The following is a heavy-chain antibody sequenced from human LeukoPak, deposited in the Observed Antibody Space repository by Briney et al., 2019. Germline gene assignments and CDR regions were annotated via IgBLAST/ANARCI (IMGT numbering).Heavy chain of an antibody. CDR1: GGSITGSY. CDR2: IYYSGTT. Sequence: SETLSLTCSVSGGSITGSYWSWIRQSPGKGLEWIGYIYYSGTTNYSPSLRSRVTISVDTSNKQFSLKLRSVTAADTAVYYCARRKVTYYYDAVGYYYFDYWGQGALVSVSS. CDR3: ARRKVTYYYDAVGYYYFDY. V-gene: IGHV4-59*01. D-gene: IGHD3-22*01. J-gene: IGHJ4*02.